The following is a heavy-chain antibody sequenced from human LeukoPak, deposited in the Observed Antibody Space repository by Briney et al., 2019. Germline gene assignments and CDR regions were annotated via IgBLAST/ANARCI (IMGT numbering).Heavy chain of an antibody. V-gene: IGHV3-23*01. CDR1: GFTFSNYA. J-gene: IGHJ4*02. D-gene: IGHD3-16*02. CDR2: VSGSDTFT. CDR3: ARGSSNVWGSYREGSCYFDY. Sequence: GGSLRLSCAASSGFTFSNYAMTWVRQAPGKGLEWVSTVSGSDTFTYYADSVKGRFTISRDNSKNTLYLQMNSQRAEDTAVYYCARGSSNVWGSYREGSCYFDYWGQGTLVTVSS.